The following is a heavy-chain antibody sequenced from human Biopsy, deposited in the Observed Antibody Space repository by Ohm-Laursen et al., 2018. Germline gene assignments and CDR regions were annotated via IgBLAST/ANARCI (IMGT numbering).Heavy chain of an antibody. D-gene: IGHD3-10*01. CDR1: GGSVRSPDHR. CDR3: ARAYFYGMGTSNYFLDS. Sequence: PPGTLSLTCAVSGGSVRSPDHRWNWVRRAPGKGLEWIGHIYYSWTTLYNPSLSGRVTMDLDRSTNQFSLKLKSVTSADTAVYFCARAYFYGMGTSNYFLDSWGQGALVTVSS. CDR2: IYYSWTT. V-gene: IGHV4-61*08. J-gene: IGHJ4*02.